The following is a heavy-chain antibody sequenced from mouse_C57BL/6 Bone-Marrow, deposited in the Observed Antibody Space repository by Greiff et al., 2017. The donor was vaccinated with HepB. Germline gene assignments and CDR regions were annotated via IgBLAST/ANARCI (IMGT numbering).Heavy chain of an antibody. D-gene: IGHD1-1*01. Sequence: EVQLQESGAELVRPGASVKFSCTASGFNIKDDYKHWVKQRPEQGLEWIGWIDHENGDTEYASKFQGKATITADTSSNTAYLQLSSLTSEDTAVYYCTTRYYYGSSWGFAYWGQGTLVTVSA. CDR1: GFNIKDDY. J-gene: IGHJ3*01. V-gene: IGHV14-4*01. CDR2: IDHENGDT. CDR3: TTRYYYGSSWGFAY.